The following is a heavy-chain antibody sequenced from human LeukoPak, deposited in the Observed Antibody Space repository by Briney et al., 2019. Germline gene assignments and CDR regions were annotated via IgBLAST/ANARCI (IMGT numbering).Heavy chain of an antibody. V-gene: IGHV4-59*01. D-gene: IGHD3-10*01. CDR1: GGSISTYY. CDR3: ARATFNWYYSGSGPYYFDY. J-gene: IGHJ4*02. Sequence: SETLSLTCTVSGGSISTYYRSWIRQPPGKGLEWIGYIYYSGSTNYNPSLKSRVTISVDTSKNQFSLKLSSVTAADTAVYYYARATFNWYYSGSGPYYFDYWGQGTLVTVSS. CDR2: IYYSGST.